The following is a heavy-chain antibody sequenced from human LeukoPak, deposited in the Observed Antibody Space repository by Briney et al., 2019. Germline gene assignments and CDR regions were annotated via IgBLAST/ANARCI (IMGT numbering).Heavy chain of an antibody. CDR3: ARGMLRYFDWPPRDAFDV. CDR1: GFTFSSYG. D-gene: IGHD3-9*01. V-gene: IGHV3-33*01. J-gene: IGHJ3*01. Sequence: PGGSLRLSCAASGFTFSSYGMHWVRQAPGKGLEWVAVIWYDGSNKYYADSVKGRFTISRDNSKNTLYLQMNSLRAEDTAVYYCARGMLRYFDWPPRDAFDVWGQGTMVTVSS. CDR2: IWYDGSNK.